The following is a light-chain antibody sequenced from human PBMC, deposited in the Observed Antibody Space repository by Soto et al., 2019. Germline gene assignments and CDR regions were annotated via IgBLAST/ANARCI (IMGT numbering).Light chain of an antibody. CDR3: QQYNNRST. CDR1: QSVSSN. V-gene: IGKV3-15*01. CDR2: GAS. Sequence: EIVMTQSPATLSVSPGERATISCRASQSVSSNLAWYQQKPGQAPRLLIYGASTRATGIPARFSGSGSGTEFTPTISSLQSEDFAVYYCQQYNNRSTFGQGTRLEIK. J-gene: IGKJ5*01.